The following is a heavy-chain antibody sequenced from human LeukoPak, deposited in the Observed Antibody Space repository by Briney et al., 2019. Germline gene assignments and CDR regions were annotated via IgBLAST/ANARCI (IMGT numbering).Heavy chain of an antibody. Sequence: ASVKVSCKASGGTFSSYAISWVRQAPGQGLEWMGGIIPIFGTANYAQKFQGRVTITADESTSTAYMELSSLRSEDTAVYYCVGTYSSGWHSAGYWGQGTLVTVSS. CDR2: IIPIFGTA. CDR1: GGTFSSYA. J-gene: IGHJ4*02. CDR3: VGTYSSGWHSAGY. V-gene: IGHV1-69*13. D-gene: IGHD6-19*01.